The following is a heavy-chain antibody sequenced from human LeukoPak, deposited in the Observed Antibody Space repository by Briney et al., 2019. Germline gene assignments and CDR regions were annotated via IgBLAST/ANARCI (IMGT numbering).Heavy chain of an antibody. CDR2: ISAYNGNT. J-gene: IGHJ3*02. Sequence: ASVKVSCKASGYTFTSYGISWVRQAPGQGLEWMGWISAYNGNTNYAQKLQGRVTMTTDTSTSTAYMELRSLRSDDTAVYYCARSMRRDPLDAFDIWGQGTMVTVSS. V-gene: IGHV1-18*01. CDR1: GYTFTSYG. D-gene: IGHD2-8*01. CDR3: ARSMRRDPLDAFDI.